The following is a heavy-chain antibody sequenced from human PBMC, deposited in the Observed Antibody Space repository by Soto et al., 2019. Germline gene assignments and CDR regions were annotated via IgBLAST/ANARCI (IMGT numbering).Heavy chain of an antibody. D-gene: IGHD6-19*01. CDR3: ARDLAVAAEFDY. CDR2: ISSSSSYI. Sequence: GGSLRLSCAASGFTFSSYSMNWVRQAPGKGLEWVSSISSSSSYIYYADSVKGRFTISRDNAKNSLYLQMNSLRAEDTAVYYCARDLAVAAEFDYWGQGTLVTVSS. V-gene: IGHV3-21*01. J-gene: IGHJ4*02. CDR1: GFTFSSYS.